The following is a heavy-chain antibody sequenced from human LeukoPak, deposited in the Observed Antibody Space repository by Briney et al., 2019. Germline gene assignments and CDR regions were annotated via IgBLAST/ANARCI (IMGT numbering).Heavy chain of an antibody. Sequence: SETLSLTCTVSGGSISSYYWSWIRQPPGKGLEWIGYIYYSGSTNYNPSLKSRVTISVDTSKNQFSLKLSSVTAADTAVYYCARVRRIPVVGAPWTYYFDYWGQGTLVTVSS. J-gene: IGHJ4*02. V-gene: IGHV4-59*01. CDR2: IYYSGST. CDR1: GGSISSYY. D-gene: IGHD2-15*01. CDR3: ARVRRIPVVGAPWTYYFDY.